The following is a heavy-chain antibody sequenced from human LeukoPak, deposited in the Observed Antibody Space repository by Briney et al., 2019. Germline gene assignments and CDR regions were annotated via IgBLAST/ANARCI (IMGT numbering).Heavy chain of an antibody. CDR2: IRYDGSNK. Sequence: GGSLRLSCAASGFTFSSYGMHWVRQAPGKGLDWVAFIRYDGSNKYYADSVKGRFTISRDNSKNTLYLQMNSLRAEDTAVYYCASSWVTIFGVVIPFDYWGQGTLVTVSS. CDR3: ASSWVTIFGVVIPFDY. D-gene: IGHD3-3*01. J-gene: IGHJ4*02. V-gene: IGHV3-30*02. CDR1: GFTFSSYG.